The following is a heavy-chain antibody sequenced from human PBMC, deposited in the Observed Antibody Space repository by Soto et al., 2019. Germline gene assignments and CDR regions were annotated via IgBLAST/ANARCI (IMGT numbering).Heavy chain of an antibody. J-gene: IGHJ6*02. CDR1: DGSIRGYY. Sequence: QVQLQESGPGLVKPSETLSLTCTVSDGSIRGYYWSWIRQPAGKGLEWIGRIYTSGSTNYNPSLKSRVTMSVDTSKKQFSLKLSSATAADTAVYYCAGTDYSYYYYAMDVWGQGATVTVSS. CDR2: IYTSGST. V-gene: IGHV4-4*07. CDR3: AGTDYSYYYYAMDV.